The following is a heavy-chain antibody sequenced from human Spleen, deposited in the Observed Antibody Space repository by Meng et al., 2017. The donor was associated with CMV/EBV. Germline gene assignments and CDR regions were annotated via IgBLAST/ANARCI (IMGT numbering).Heavy chain of an antibody. J-gene: IGHJ4*02. CDR3: AIPIAVAGTHDY. D-gene: IGHD6-19*01. Sequence: GGSLRLSCAASGFTFSSFWMSWVRQAPGKGLEWISTISGSDGTTDYADSVKGRFTVSRDNSKNTLYLQMNGLRTDDTAVYYCAIPIAVAGTHDYWGQGTLVTVSS. CDR1: GFTFSSFW. CDR2: ISGSDGTT. V-gene: IGHV3-23*01.